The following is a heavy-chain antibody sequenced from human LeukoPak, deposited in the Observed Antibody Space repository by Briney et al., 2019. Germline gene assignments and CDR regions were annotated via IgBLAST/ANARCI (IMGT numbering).Heavy chain of an antibody. V-gene: IGHV3-23*01. CDR1: GFTFSNYA. CDR2: ISGSGGST. CDR3: AKDGPPHYYYYYMDV. J-gene: IGHJ6*03. Sequence: GGSLRLSCAASGFTFSNYALSWVRQAPGKGLEWVSDISGSGGSTYYADSVKGRFTISRDNSKNTMYLQMNSLRAEDTAVYYCAKDGPPHYYYYYMDVWGKGTTVTVSS.